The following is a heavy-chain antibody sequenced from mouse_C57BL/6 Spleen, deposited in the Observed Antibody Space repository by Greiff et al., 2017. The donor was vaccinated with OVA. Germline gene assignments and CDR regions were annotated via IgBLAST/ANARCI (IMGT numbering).Heavy chain of an antibody. J-gene: IGHJ4*01. CDR3: ARSGDGRAMDY. Sequence: VQLKESGGGLVKPGGSLKLSCAASGFTFSDYGRNWGGQAEEKGREWVAYISSGSSSNYYAETVKGRFNITRDNDKNTLFLQMTSLRSEDTAMYYCARSGDGRAMDYWGQGTSVTVSS. CDR1: GFTFSDYG. CDR2: ISSGSSSN. V-gene: IGHV5-17*01. D-gene: IGHD1-3*01.